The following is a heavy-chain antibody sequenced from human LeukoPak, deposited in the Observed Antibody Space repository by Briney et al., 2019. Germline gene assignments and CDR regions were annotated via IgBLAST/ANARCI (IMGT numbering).Heavy chain of an antibody. D-gene: IGHD3-22*01. J-gene: IGHJ5*02. V-gene: IGHV4-30-4*01. CDR1: GGSISSGDYY. CDR2: MYYSGST. Sequence: SQTLSLTCTVSGGSISSGDYYWSWIRQPPGKGLEWIAYMYYSGSTYYNPSLKSRVTMSADTSKNQFSLKLSSVTAADTAVYYCARPYYYDSRIDPWGQGILVTVSS. CDR3: ARPYYYDSRIDP.